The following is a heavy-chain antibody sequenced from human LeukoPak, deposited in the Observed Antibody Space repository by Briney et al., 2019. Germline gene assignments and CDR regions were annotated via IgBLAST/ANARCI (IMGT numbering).Heavy chain of an antibody. CDR2: ISYDGSNK. CDR3: AKDLSSSWSLDY. J-gene: IGHJ4*02. D-gene: IGHD6-13*01. V-gene: IGHV3-30*04. CDR1: GFTFGDYA. Sequence: GGSLRLSCTASGFTFGDYAMSWVRQAPGKGLEWVAVISYDGSNKYYADSVKGRFTISRDNSKNTLYLQMNSLRAEDTAVYYCAKDLSSSWSLDYWGQGTLVTVSS.